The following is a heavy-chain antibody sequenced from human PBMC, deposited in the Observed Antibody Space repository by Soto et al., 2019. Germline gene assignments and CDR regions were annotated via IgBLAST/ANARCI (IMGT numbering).Heavy chain of an antibody. V-gene: IGHV4-59*01. Sequence: SETLSLTCTVSGGSISNYYWTWIRQPPGKGLEWIGYVYYSGSTTYNPSLRSRVTISVDTSKNQFSLKLSSVIAADTAVYYCARSLGYYDSRGYYFLQGFDPWGQGTLVT. J-gene: IGHJ5*02. CDR3: ARSLGYYDSRGYYFLQGFDP. D-gene: IGHD3-22*01. CDR2: VYYSGST. CDR1: GGSISNYY.